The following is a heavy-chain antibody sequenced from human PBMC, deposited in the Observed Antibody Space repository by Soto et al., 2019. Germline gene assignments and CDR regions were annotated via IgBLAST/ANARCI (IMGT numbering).Heavy chain of an antibody. D-gene: IGHD3-10*01. J-gene: IGHJ4*02. Sequence: SETLSLTCAVSGGSISSGGYSWSWIRQPPGKGLEWIGYIYHSGSTYYNPSLKSRVTISVDRSKNQFSLKLSSVTAADTAVYYCARASLTMVRGVIDGIDYWGQGTLVTVSS. V-gene: IGHV4-30-2*01. CDR1: GGSISSGGYS. CDR3: ARASLTMVRGVIDGIDY. CDR2: IYHSGST.